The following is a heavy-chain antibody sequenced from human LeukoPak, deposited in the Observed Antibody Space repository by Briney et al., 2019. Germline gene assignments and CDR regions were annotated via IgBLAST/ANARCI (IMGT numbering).Heavy chain of an antibody. V-gene: IGHV4-39*01. CDR2: IYYSGST. CDR3: AEHGAGGGGGPQLGSPYYFDY. Sequence: SETLSLTCTVSGGSISSSSYYWGWIRQPPGKGLEWIGSIYYSGSTYYNPSLKSRVTISVDTSKNQFSLKLSSVTAADTAVYYCAEHGAGGGGGPQLGSPYYFDYWGQGTLVTVSS. CDR1: GGSISSSSYY. J-gene: IGHJ4*02. D-gene: IGHD5-18*01.